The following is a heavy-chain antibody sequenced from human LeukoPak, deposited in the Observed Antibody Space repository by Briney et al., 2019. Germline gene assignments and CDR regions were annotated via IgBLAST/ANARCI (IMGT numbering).Heavy chain of an antibody. CDR1: GGSISSNSYY. D-gene: IGHD3-3*01. J-gene: IGHJ2*01. Sequence: SETLSLTCTVSGGSISSNSYYWAWIRQPPGKGLEWIGTIYYSGSTYYNPSLKSRVTISVDTSKNQFSLKLSSVTAADTAVYYCARLITIFGVRVLGYFDLWGRGTLVTVSS. V-gene: IGHV4-39*01. CDR3: ARLITIFGVRVLGYFDL. CDR2: IYYSGST.